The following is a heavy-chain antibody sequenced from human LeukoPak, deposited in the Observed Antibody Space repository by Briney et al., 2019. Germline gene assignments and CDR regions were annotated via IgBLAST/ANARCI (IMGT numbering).Heavy chain of an antibody. V-gene: IGHV3-74*01. Sequence: GGSLRLSCAASGFTFSSYWMHWVRQAPGKGLVWASRINSDGRSTTYADSVKGRFTISRDNARNTVYMQMSSLRAEDTAVYYCARDGSGYSGGLGYWGQGTLVTVSS. D-gene: IGHD5-12*01. CDR3: ARDGSGYSGGLGY. J-gene: IGHJ4*02. CDR2: INSDGRST. CDR1: GFTFSSYW.